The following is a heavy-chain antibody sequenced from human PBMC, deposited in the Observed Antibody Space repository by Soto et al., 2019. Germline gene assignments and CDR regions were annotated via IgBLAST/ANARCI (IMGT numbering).Heavy chain of an antibody. J-gene: IGHJ4*02. D-gene: IGHD3-3*01. CDR1: GYTFSGHS. CDR3: ARNTGSGNSGGFDY. Sequence: ASVKVSCKASGYTFSGHSISWVRQAPGQGLEWMGWISASNGHTNYAQKFQGRVTMTTDTFTTTVYTEMKSLRSDDTAVYYCARNTGSGNSGGFDYWGQGTLVTVSS. CDR2: ISASNGHT. V-gene: IGHV1-18*04.